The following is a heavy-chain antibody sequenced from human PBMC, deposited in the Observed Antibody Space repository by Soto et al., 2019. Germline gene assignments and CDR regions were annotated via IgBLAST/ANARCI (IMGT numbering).Heavy chain of an antibody. CDR2: ISAYNGNT. CDR1: AYTFTNFG. D-gene: IGHD3-16*01. Sequence: QVQLVQSGAEVKKPGASVEVSCKASAYTFTNFGITWVRQAPGQGLEWMGWISAYNGNTNYAQKFQGRVTMTTDTSTSTSYMEVRSLRFDDTAVYYCARGGTPIDYGGQGTLVTVSS. CDR3: ARGGTPIDY. J-gene: IGHJ4*02. V-gene: IGHV1-18*01.